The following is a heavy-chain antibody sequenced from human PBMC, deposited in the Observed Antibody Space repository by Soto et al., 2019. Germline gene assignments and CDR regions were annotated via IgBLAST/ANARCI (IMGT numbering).Heavy chain of an antibody. CDR2: INPSGDDI. J-gene: IGHJ4*02. D-gene: IGHD3-16*01. CDR3: VSDGTATYTGFDY. Sequence: QVQLVQSGAEVKKPGASVHLSCKASGYTSTNYCMYWVRQAPGQGLEWMGRINPSGDDITYAQNFQGRVTMTRDTSTSSFSMELSSLRSEDTAVYYCVSDGTATYTGFDYWGQGTLVTVSS. CDR1: GYTSTNYC. V-gene: IGHV1-46*03.